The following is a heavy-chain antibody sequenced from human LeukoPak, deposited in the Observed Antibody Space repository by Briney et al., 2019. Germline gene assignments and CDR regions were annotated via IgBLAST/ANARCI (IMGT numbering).Heavy chain of an antibody. D-gene: IGHD7-27*01. CDR1: GYTFTSYG. CDR3: ARNLHGTGDFDY. J-gene: IGHJ4*02. CDR2: MTPNSGDT. Sequence: ASVKVSCKASGYTFTSYGINWVRQATGQGLEWMGWMTPNSGDTGYAQKFQGRVTITRDTSKSTAYMELSSLSPDDTAVYYCARNLHGTGDFDYWGQGTLVTVSS. V-gene: IGHV1-8*03.